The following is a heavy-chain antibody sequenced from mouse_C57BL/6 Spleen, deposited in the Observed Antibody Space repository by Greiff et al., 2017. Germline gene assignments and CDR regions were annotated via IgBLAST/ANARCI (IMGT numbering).Heavy chain of an antibody. V-gene: IGHV1-85*01. CDR2: SYPRDGST. J-gene: IGHJ3*01. Sequence: QVQLQQSGPELVKPGASVKLSCKASGYTFTSYDINWVKQRPGQGLEWIGWSYPRDGSTKYNEKFKGKATLTVYTSSSTAYMELHSLTSEDSSVYFCARRGYYDYEFAYWGQGTLVTVSA. CDR3: ARRGYYDYEFAY. D-gene: IGHD2-4*01. CDR1: GYTFTSYD.